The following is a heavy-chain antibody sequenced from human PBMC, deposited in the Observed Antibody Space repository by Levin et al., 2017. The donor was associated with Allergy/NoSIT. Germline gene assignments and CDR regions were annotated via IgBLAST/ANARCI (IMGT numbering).Heavy chain of an antibody. CDR3: AKDGTFAIAARRGRDY. CDR2: ISGSGGST. CDR1: GFTFSSYA. Sequence: GGSLSLSCAASGFTFSSYAMSWVRQAPGKGLEWVSAISGSGGSTYYADSVKGRFTISRDNSKNTLYLQMNSLRAEDTAVYYCAKDGTFAIAARRGRDYWGQGTLVTVSS. V-gene: IGHV3-23*01. D-gene: IGHD6-6*01. J-gene: IGHJ4*02.